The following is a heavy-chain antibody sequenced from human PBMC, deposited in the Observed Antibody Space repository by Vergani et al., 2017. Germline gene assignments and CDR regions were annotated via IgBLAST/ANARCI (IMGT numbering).Heavy chain of an antibody. Sequence: QVQLQESGPGLLKPSQTLSLTCSVAGDSISSGNYYWNWIRQPAGKGLEWMGRIYSSGSTSYNPSIKSRITMSLDTSKNQFSLSLSSVTAADTAIYYCARHRGSGGFFPSSYFYGMDVWGHGTTVTVSS. CDR1: GDSISSGNYY. J-gene: IGHJ6*02. D-gene: IGHD3-10*01. V-gene: IGHV4-61*02. CDR2: IYSSGST. CDR3: ARHRGSGGFFPSSYFYGMDV.